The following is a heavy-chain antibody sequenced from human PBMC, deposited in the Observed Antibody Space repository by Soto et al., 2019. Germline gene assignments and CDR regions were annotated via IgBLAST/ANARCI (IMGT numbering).Heavy chain of an antibody. V-gene: IGHV4-4*07. CDR3: VRDGRKTLRDWFDP. D-gene: IGHD1-1*01. Sequence: PSETLSLTCTVSGASISGFYWSWIRKSAGKGLEWIGRIYATGTTDYNPSLKSRVMMSVDTSKKQLSLKLRSVTAADTAVYYCVRDGRKTLRDWFDPWGEG. CDR1: GASISGFY. J-gene: IGHJ5*02. CDR2: IYATGTT.